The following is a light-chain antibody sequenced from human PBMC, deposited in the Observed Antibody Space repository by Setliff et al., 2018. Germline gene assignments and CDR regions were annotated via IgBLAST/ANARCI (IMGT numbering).Light chain of an antibody. CDR3: SSYTSSSLDV. J-gene: IGLJ1*01. CDR1: SSDVGGYNY. Sequence: QSALTQPASVSGSPGQSITISCTGTSSDVGGYNYVSWYQQHPGKAPKLMIYDVSKRPSGVSNRFSGSKSGNTASLTISGLQAEDEADYYCSSYTSSSLDVFGTGTKGTVL. V-gene: IGLV2-14*01. CDR2: DVS.